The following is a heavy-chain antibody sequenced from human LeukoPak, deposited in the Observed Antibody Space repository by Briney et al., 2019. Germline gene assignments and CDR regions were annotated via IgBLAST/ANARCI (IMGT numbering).Heavy chain of an antibody. CDR3: AKDKVKEQLAELDY. V-gene: IGHV3-30*02. CDR2: IRYDGSNK. J-gene: IGHJ4*02. D-gene: IGHD6-13*01. CDR1: GFTFSSYG. Sequence: GGSLRLSCAASGFTFSSYGMHWVRQAPGKGLEWVAFIRYDGSNKYYADSVKGRFTISRDNSKNTLYLQMNSLGAEDTAVYYCAKDKVKEQLAELDYWGQGTLVTVSS.